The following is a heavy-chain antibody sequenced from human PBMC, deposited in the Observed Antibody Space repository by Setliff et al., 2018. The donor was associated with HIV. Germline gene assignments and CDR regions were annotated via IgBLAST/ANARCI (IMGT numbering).Heavy chain of an antibody. J-gene: IGHJ3*02. Sequence: SETLSLTCTVSGASISAGNHFWGWVRQPPGQTLQWLGHVAADGSTNYNPSFRSRVTMSGDTSKNQVSLNLTSVTAADTAVYYCAADETTNGWLVQDAFDIWGQGTMVTVSS. D-gene: IGHD6-19*01. CDR3: AADETTNGWLVQDAFDI. CDR1: GASISAGNHF. V-gene: IGHV4-61*09. CDR2: VAADGST.